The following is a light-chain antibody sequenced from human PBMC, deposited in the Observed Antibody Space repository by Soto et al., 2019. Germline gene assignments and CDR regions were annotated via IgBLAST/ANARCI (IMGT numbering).Light chain of an antibody. CDR1: QSVRSN. J-gene: IGKJ1*01. Sequence: EIVMTQSPGTLSVSPGERATLSCMASQSVRSNLAWYQQKPGQAPRLLIHGASSRASGIPDRFSGSGSGTDFTLTISRLEPEDFAMYYCQQYGSTRWTFGQGTKVDIK. V-gene: IGKV3-20*01. CDR2: GAS. CDR3: QQYGSTRWT.